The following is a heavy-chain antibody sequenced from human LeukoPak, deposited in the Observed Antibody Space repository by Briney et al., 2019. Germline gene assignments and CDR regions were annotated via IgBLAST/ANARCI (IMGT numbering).Heavy chain of an antibody. V-gene: IGHV1-69*04. CDR3: ARQPSGSPRGY. CDR2: IIPILGIA. CDR1: GGTFSSYA. J-gene: IGHJ4*02. D-gene: IGHD3-10*01. Sequence: SVKVSCKASGGTFSSYAISWVRQAPGQGLEWMGRIIPILGIANYAQKFQGRVTITADKSTSTAYMELSSLRSEDTAVYYCARQPSGSPRGYWGQGTLVTVSS.